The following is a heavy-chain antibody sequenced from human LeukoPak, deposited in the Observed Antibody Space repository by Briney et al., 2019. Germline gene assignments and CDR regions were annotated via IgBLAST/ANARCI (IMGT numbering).Heavy chain of an antibody. D-gene: IGHD1-26*01. J-gene: IGHJ4*01. V-gene: IGHV3-23*01. CDR2: INDNGGQR. CDR3: AKAQWKVGATDYFDY. Sequence: PGGSLRLSCAASGFALKNYAMTWVRQAPGKGLQWVSNINDNGGQRHYADSVKGRFTISRDNSKNTLFLQMDSLRAEDTAVYYCAKAQWKVGATDYFDYWGHGILVTVSS. CDR1: GFALKNYA.